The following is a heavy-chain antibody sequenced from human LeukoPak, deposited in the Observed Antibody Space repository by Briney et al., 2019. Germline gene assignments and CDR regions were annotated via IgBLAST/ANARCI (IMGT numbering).Heavy chain of an antibody. CDR3: ARDLMYSSSWYYYYYMDV. CDR1: GYTFTSYG. J-gene: IGHJ6*03. V-gene: IGHV1-18*01. D-gene: IGHD6-13*01. Sequence: ASVKVSCKASGYTFTSYGISWVRQAPGQGLEWMGWISAYNGNTNYAQKLQGRVTMTTDTSTSTAYMELRSLRPDDTAVYYCARDLMYSSSWYYYYYMDVWGKGTTVTISS. CDR2: ISAYNGNT.